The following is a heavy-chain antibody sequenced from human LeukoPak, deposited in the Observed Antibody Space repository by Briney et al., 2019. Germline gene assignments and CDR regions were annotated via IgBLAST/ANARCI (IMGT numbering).Heavy chain of an antibody. Sequence: ASVKVSCKASGYTFTGYYMHWVRQAPGQGLEWMGWINPNSGGTNYAQRFQGRVTMTRDTSISTAYMELSRLRSDDTAVYYCARAGITMVRGVISWFDPWGQGTLVTVSS. D-gene: IGHD3-10*01. CDR3: ARAGITMVRGVISWFDP. CDR1: GYTFTGYY. V-gene: IGHV1-2*02. J-gene: IGHJ5*02. CDR2: INPNSGGT.